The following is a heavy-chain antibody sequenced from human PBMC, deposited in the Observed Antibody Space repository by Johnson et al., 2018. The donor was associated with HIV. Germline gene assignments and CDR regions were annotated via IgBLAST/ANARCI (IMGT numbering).Heavy chain of an antibody. D-gene: IGHD2-15*01. CDR1: GFTFSSYA. Sequence: HVQLVESGGGVVQPGRSLRLSCAASGFTFSSYAMHWVRQAPGKGLEWVAVISYDGSNKYYADSVKGRFTISRDNSKNTLYLQMNSLRAEDTAVYYCAREDCSAIVCSDDGFHLWGQGTMVTLSS. J-gene: IGHJ3*01. CDR2: ISYDGSNK. CDR3: AREDCSAIVCSDDGFHL. V-gene: IGHV3-30*04.